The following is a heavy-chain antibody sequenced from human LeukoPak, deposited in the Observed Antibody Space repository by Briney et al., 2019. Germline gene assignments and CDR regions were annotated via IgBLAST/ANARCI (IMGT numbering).Heavy chain of an antibody. V-gene: IGHV3-20*04. CDR2: IKWNGGST. J-gene: IGHJ4*02. D-gene: IGHD2-21*01. CDR1: GFTFDDHG. Sequence: GGSLRLSCVASGFTFDDHGMSWVRQAPGKGPEWVSGIKWNGGSTGYADSVKGRFTISRDNAKNSLHLQMNSLRAEDTAFYYCARDGGDCGGDSCYVDCWGQGTLVTVSS. CDR3: ARDGGDCGGDSCYVDC.